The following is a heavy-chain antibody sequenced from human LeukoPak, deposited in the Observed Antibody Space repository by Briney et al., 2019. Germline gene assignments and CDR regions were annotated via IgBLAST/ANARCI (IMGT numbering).Heavy chain of an antibody. Sequence: SVTVSCKASGGTFSSYAISWVRQAPGQGLEWMGGIIPIFGTANYAQKFQGRVTITADESTSTAYMELSSLRSEDTAVYYCASSTTSVPLFSHWGQGTLVTVSS. D-gene: IGHD1-1*01. CDR1: GGTFSSYA. J-gene: IGHJ4*02. CDR3: ASSTTSVPLFSH. CDR2: IIPIFGTA. V-gene: IGHV1-69*13.